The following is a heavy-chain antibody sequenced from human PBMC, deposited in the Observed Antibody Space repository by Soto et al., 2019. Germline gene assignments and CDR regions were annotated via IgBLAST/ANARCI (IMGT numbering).Heavy chain of an antibody. D-gene: IGHD1-7*01. CDR2: ISSSSTYI. CDR3: TRSPRSITATPRGGAQNDY. V-gene: IGHV3-21*01. J-gene: IGHJ4*02. Sequence: GGSLRLSCAGAGFSFISYTMTWVRQAPGKGLEWVASISSSSTYIYYADSVKGRFTISRDNAKSSLFLQMNSLRAEDTAVYYCTRSPRSITATPRGGAQNDYWGQGALVTASS. CDR1: GFSFISYT.